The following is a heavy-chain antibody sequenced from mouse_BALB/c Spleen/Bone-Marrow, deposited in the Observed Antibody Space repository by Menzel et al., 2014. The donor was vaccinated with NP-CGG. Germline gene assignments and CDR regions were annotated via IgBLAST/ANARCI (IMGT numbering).Heavy chain of an antibody. Sequence: QVQLQQSGAELARPGASVKLSCKASGYTFTSYWMQWVKQRPGQGLEWIGANPGDGDTRYTQKFKGKATLTADKSSSTAYMQLSLASEDSAVYYCARSSPYAMDYWGQGTSVTVSS. J-gene: IGHJ4*01. CDR2: NPGDGDT. CDR3: ARSSPYAMDY. V-gene: IGHV1-87*01. CDR1: GYTFTSYW. D-gene: IGHD1-1*01.